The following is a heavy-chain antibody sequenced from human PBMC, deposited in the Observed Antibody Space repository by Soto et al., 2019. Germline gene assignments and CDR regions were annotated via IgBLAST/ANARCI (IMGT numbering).Heavy chain of an antibody. D-gene: IGHD2-2*01. V-gene: IGHV1-69*08. J-gene: IGHJ6*02. Sequence: QVQLVQSGAEVKKPGSPVKVSGKASGGTFSRYSITWVRQAPGHGLEWIGRIIPIFGIASYAQKFQGRVTITADESTSTAYMELSSLRSDDTAVYYCAREDRDRETGLVPAAIDGMDVWGQGTTVTVSS. CDR3: AREDRDRETGLVPAAIDGMDV. CDR2: IIPIFGIA. CDR1: GGTFSRYS.